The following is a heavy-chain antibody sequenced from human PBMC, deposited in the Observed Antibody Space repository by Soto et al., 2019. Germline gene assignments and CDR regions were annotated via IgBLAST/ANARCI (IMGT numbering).Heavy chain of an antibody. CDR2: IYYSGST. V-gene: IGHV4-39*01. Sequence: QLQLQESGPGLVKPSETLSLTCTVSGGSISSSSYYWGWIRQPPGKGLEWIGSIYYSGSTYYNPSLKSRVTISVDTSKNQFSLKLSSVTAADTAVYYCARLTPTVTMNYWGQGTLVTVSS. CDR3: ARLTPTVTMNY. CDR1: GGSISSSSYY. D-gene: IGHD4-17*01. J-gene: IGHJ4*02.